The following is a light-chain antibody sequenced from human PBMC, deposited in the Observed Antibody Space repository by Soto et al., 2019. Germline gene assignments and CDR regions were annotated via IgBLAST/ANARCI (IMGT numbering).Light chain of an antibody. Sequence: QPVLTQPPSASGTPGQRVTISCSGSSSNIGSRYVYWYQQLPGTAPTLLIYKNSRRPSGVPDRFSGSKSGTSASLAISGLRSEDEADYYCVAWDDNLSGWVFGGGTKLTVL. CDR1: SSNIGSRY. V-gene: IGLV1-47*01. J-gene: IGLJ3*02. CDR2: KNS. CDR3: VAWDDNLSGWV.